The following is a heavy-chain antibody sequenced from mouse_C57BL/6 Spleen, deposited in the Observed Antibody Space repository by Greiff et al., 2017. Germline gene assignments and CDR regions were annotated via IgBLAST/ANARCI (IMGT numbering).Heavy chain of an antibody. J-gene: IGHJ2*01. CDR2: IYPGDGDT. D-gene: IGHD4-1*01. CDR3: ARGTGTESFDY. V-gene: IGHV1-82*01. CDR1: GYAFSSSW. Sequence: VQLKESGPELVKPGASVKISCKASGYAFSSSWMNWVKQRPGKGLEWIGRIYPGDGDTNYNGKFKGKATLTADKSSSTAYMQLSSLTSEDSAVYFCARGTGTESFDYWGQGTTLTVSS.